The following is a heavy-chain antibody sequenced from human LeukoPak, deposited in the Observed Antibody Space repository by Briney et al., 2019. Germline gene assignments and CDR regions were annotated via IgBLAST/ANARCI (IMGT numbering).Heavy chain of an antibody. Sequence: GGSLRLSCAASGFTFSSYAMSWVRQAPGKGLEWVSDISGSGGSTYYADTVKGRFTISRDNSKNSLYLQMNSLRVEDTAVYYCAEYFHDSSGYYYQYFQHWGQGTLVTVSS. CDR3: AEYFHDSSGYYYQYFQH. CDR2: ISGSGGST. D-gene: IGHD3-22*01. J-gene: IGHJ1*01. CDR1: GFTFSSYA. V-gene: IGHV3-23*01.